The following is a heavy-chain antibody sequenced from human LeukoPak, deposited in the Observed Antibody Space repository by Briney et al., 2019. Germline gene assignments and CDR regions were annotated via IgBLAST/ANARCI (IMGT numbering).Heavy chain of an antibody. CDR1: GYTFTNYW. V-gene: IGHV5-51*01. J-gene: IGHJ4*02. CDR3: ARGDYGDFRVFFTLFDY. D-gene: IGHD4-17*01. Sequence: GESLKISCKGSGYTFTNYWIGWVRQLPGKGLEWMGIMYPGDSDTRYSPSFQGQVTISADKSISAAYLQWSSLKASDTAMYYCARGDYGDFRVFFTLFDYWGQGTLVTVSS. CDR2: MYPGDSDT.